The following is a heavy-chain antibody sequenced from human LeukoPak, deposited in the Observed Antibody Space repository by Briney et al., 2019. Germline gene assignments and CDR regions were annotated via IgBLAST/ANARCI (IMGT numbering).Heavy chain of an antibody. CDR3: ARDDASATMGFDS. J-gene: IGHJ4*02. Sequence: SVKVSCKASGGTFSSSAISWVRRAPGQGLEWMGGVTPILGTTNYAQKFQDRVSITTDESTSTAYMELRSQRYVDTAVYYCARDDASATMGFDSWGQGTLVTVSS. CDR1: GGTFSSSA. D-gene: IGHD1-26*01. V-gene: IGHV1-69*05. CDR2: VTPILGTT.